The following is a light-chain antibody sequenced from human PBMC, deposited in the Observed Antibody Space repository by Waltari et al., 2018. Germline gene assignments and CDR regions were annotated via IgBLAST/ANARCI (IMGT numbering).Light chain of an antibody. Sequence: QSALTQPPSASGSPGQSVTISCTGTSSAVGRYNYVPWFQQHPGKPPKLMIYKVSKRPSGVPDRFSGSKSGNTASLTVSGLQAEDEADYYCSSYAASNNFQVVFGGGTTLTVL. CDR3: SSYAASNNFQVV. J-gene: IGLJ2*01. CDR1: SSAVGRYNY. V-gene: IGLV2-8*01. CDR2: KVS.